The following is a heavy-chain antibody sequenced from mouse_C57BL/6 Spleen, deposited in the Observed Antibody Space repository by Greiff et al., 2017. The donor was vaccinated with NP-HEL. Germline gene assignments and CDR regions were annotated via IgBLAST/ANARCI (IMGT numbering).Heavy chain of an antibody. J-gene: IGHJ4*01. CDR2: ISSGSSTI. CDR3: ARGVSGYYAMDY. CDR1: GFTFSDYG. Sequence: DVKLVESGGGLVKPGGSLKLSCAASGFTFSDYGMHWVRQAPEKGLEWVAYISSGSSTIYYADTVKGRFTISRDNAKNTLFLQMTSLRSEDTAMYYCARGVSGYYAMDYLGQGTSVTVSS. D-gene: IGHD3-1*01. V-gene: IGHV5-17*01.